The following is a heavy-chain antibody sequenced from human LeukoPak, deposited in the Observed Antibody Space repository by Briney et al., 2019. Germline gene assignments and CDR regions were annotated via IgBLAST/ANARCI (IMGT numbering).Heavy chain of an antibody. V-gene: IGHV3-15*04. Sequence: GGSLRLSCAASGFSFSDAWMSWVRQTPGKGLEWVGRIESKTDGGTTDYAAPVKGRFTISRDDSTNTLYLQMNSLKSEDTAVYYCTTYGSGRKFDYWGQGILVTVSS. CDR2: IESKTDGGTT. J-gene: IGHJ4*02. CDR3: TTYGSGRKFDY. D-gene: IGHD3-10*01. CDR1: GFSFSDAW.